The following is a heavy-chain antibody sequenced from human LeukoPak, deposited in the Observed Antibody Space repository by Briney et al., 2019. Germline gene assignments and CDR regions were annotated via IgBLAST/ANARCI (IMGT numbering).Heavy chain of an antibody. CDR2: ISAYNGNT. CDR1: RYTLTSYV. J-gene: IGHJ4*02. CDR3: AWDCSSTSCRDGGYFDY. D-gene: IGHD2-2*01. Sequence: SVKVSCKASRYTLTSYVISGVRQAPGQGLEWMGWISAYNGNTNYVQKLQGRVTMNTDTSQSTAYMELRSLRSDDTAVYYCAWDCSSTSCRDGGYFDYWGQGTLVTVSS. V-gene: IGHV1-18*01.